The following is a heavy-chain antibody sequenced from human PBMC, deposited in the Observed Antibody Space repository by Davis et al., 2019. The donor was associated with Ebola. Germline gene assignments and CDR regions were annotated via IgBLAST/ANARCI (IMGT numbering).Heavy chain of an antibody. J-gene: IGHJ6*02. Sequence: PGGSLRLSCAASGFTFSSDSMNWVRQAPGKGLEWVSSISSSSSYIYYADSVKGRFTISRDNAKNSLYLQMNSLRAEDTAVYYCARDGRMRYYYYYGMDVWGQGTTVTVSS. CDR1: GFTFSSDS. V-gene: IGHV3-21*01. CDR2: ISSSSSYI. CDR3: ARDGRMRYYYYYGMDV.